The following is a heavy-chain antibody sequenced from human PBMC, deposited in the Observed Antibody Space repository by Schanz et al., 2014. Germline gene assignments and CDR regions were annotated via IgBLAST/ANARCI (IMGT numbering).Heavy chain of an antibody. CDR1: GFTFSDHY. V-gene: IGHV3-66*01. J-gene: IGHJ4*02. D-gene: IGHD1-1*01. CDR2: IYSGIGA. Sequence: EVQLLDSGGGLVQPGGSLRLSCAASGFTFSDHYMDWVRQAPGKGLEWVSVIYSGIGAYYADSVKDRFTVSRDNSKNTVYLQMNSLRAGDTAVYYCARGTDWNLHYWGQGALVTVSS. CDR3: ARGTDWNLHY.